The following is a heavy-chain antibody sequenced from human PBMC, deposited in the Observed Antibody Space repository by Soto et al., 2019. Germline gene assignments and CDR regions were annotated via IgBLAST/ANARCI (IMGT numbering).Heavy chain of an antibody. J-gene: IGHJ4*02. D-gene: IGHD4-17*01. V-gene: IGHV3-33*01. CDR1: GYTFNTHG. CDR2: IWYDGSQR. CDR3: ARIDDYGDYVTDY. Sequence: VGSLRLSCAASGYTFNTHGMHWVRQAPGKGLEWVAVIWYDGSQRYYADFVRGRFTISRDNSQNTLYLQMTSLRAEDTAVYYCARIDDYGDYVTDYWGQGALVTVSS.